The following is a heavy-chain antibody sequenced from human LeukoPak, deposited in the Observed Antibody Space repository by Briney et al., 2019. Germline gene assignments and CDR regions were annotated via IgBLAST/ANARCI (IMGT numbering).Heavy chain of an antibody. CDR2: IYYSGST. J-gene: IGHJ6*02. D-gene: IGHD3-10*01. V-gene: IGHV4-31*03. Sequence: SQTLSLTCTVSGGSISSCGYYWSWIRQHPGKGLEWIGYIYYSGSTYYNPSLKSRVTISVDTSKNQFSLKLSPVTAADTAVYYCARAPPMVRGVINKSYYYYYYGMDVWGQGTTVTVSS. CDR3: ARAPPMVRGVINKSYYYYYYGMDV. CDR1: GGSISSCGYY.